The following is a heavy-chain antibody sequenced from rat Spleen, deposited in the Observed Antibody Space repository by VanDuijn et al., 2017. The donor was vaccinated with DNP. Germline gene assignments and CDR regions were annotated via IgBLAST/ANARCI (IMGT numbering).Heavy chain of an antibody. CDR1: GFSLTSNG. Sequence: QVQLKESGPGLVQPSQILSLTCTVSGFSLTSNGVIWVRQPPGKGLEWIAAISSGGTTYYNSTLKSRLSISRDTSKSLVFLKMNSLQTEDTATYYCARQNIVRDWFFDFWGPGTMVTVSS. CDR3: ARQNIVRDWFFDF. V-gene: IGHV2S12*01. D-gene: IGHD4-3*01. J-gene: IGHJ1*01. CDR2: ISSGGTT.